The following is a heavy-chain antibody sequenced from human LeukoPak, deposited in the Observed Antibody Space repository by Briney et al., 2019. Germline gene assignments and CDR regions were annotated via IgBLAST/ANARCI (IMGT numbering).Heavy chain of an antibody. CDR2: IWYDGSNK. CDR1: GFTFSSYG. D-gene: IGHD2-15*01. CDR3: ARDGATATSLDY. V-gene: IGHV3-33*01. J-gene: IGHJ4*02. Sequence: GGSLRLSCAASGFTFSSYGMHWVRQAPGKGLEWVAVIWYDGSNKYYADSVKGRFTISRDNSKNTQYLQMNSLRAEDTAVYYCARDGATATSLDYWGQGTLVTVSS.